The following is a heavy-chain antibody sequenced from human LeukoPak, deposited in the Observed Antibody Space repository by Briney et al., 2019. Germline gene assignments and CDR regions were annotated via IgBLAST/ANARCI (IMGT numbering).Heavy chain of an antibody. CDR2: ISGSGGST. J-gene: IGHJ6*02. D-gene: IGHD2-21*02. V-gene: IGHV3-23*01. Sequence: GGSLRLSCAASGYTFSSYAVSWVRQAPGKGLEWVSAISGSGGSTYYADSVKGRFTISRDNSKNTLYLQMNSLRAEDTAVYYCARDRCGGDCYSYYYGMDVWGQGTTVTVSS. CDR3: ARDRCGGDCYSYYYGMDV. CDR1: GYTFSSYA.